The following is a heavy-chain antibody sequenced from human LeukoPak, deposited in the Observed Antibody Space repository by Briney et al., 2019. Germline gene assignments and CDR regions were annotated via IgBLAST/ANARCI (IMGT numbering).Heavy chain of an antibody. Sequence: GGSLRLSCAASGFTFDDYAMHWVRQAPGKGLEWVSLISGDGGSTYYADSVKGRFTISRDNSKNSLYLQMNSLRTEDTALYYCAKDIYEACSGGSHYAFDIWGQGTMVTVSS. CDR1: GFTFDDYA. J-gene: IGHJ3*02. CDR2: ISGDGGST. D-gene: IGHD2-15*01. CDR3: AKDIYEACSGGSHYAFDI. V-gene: IGHV3-43*02.